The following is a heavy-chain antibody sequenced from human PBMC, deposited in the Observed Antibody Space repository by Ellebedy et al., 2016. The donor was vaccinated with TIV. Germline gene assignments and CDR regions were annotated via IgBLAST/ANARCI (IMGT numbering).Heavy chain of an antibody. CDR2: ISYDGSLK. V-gene: IGHV3-30-3*01. D-gene: IGHD5-24*01. CDR1: GFTFSSHA. Sequence: GESLKISXAATGFTFSSHAIHWARQVPGKGLEWVAVISYDGSLKYYADSVRGRFTISRDNSKNTLYLQLHSLRTEDTAVYYCAREREKEVKDTPSPLYFDYWGRGTLVTVSS. J-gene: IGHJ4*02. CDR3: AREREKEVKDTPSPLYFDY.